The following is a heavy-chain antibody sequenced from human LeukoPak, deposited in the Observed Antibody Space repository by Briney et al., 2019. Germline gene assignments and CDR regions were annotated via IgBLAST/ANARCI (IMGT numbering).Heavy chain of an antibody. D-gene: IGHD6-6*01. CDR1: GGTFISYA. V-gene: IGHV1-69*05. CDR2: IIPIFGTA. Sequence: SVKVSCKASGGTFISYAISWVRQAPGQGLEWMGRIIPIFGTANYAQKFQGRVTITTDESTSTAYMALSSLRSEDTAVYYCARDRRSSSPQRAYYYYYMDVWGKGTTATVSS. CDR3: ARDRRSSSPQRAYYYYYMDV. J-gene: IGHJ6*03.